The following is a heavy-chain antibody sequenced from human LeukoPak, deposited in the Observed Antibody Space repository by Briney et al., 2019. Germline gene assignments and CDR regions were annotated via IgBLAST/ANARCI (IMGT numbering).Heavy chain of an antibody. Sequence: GGSLRLSCAASGFTFSSYSMNWVRQAPGKGLEWVSYISTGSSTIYYADSVKGRFTISRDNAKKSLYLQMTSLRDEDTAVYYCAREPQRIAAAGTRPDSWGQGTLVTVSS. V-gene: IGHV3-48*02. CDR1: GFTFSSYS. CDR2: ISTGSSTI. CDR3: AREPQRIAAAGTRPDS. D-gene: IGHD6-13*01. J-gene: IGHJ4*02.